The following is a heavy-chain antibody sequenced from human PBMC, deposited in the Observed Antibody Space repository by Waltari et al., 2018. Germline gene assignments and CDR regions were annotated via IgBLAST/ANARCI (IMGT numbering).Heavy chain of an antibody. Sequence: SLTCTVSGYSISSGYYWGWIRQPPGKGLEWIGSIYHSGSPYYNPSLKSRVTISVDTSKNQFSLKMSSVTAADTAVYYCARDFSSSWYENYYYYYGMDVWGQGTTVTVSS. D-gene: IGHD6-13*01. CDR1: GYSISSGYY. CDR2: IYHSGSP. CDR3: ARDFSSSWYENYYYYYGMDV. J-gene: IGHJ6*02. V-gene: IGHV4-38-2*02.